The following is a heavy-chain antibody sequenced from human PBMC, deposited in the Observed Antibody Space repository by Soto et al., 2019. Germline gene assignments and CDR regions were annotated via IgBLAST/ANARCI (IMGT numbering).Heavy chain of an antibody. Sequence: QVQLQQWGAGLLKPSETLSLTCAVYGGSFSGYSWSWIRQPPGKGLEWIGEINHSGSTNYNPSLKSRVTISVDTSKNQFSVKLSSVTAAGTAVYYCAARSSGWWPDNYWGQGTLVTVSS. D-gene: IGHD6-19*01. CDR1: GGSFSGYS. V-gene: IGHV4-34*01. CDR2: INHSGST. CDR3: AARSSGWWPDNY. J-gene: IGHJ4*02.